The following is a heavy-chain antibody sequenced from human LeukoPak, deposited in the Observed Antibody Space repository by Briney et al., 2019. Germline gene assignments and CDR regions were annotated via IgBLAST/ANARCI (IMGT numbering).Heavy chain of an antibody. CDR1: GFTFISYA. CDR2: ISGSGGRT. V-gene: IGHV3-23*01. D-gene: IGHD1-26*01. CDR3: ARAEVGATPFVFDY. Sequence: GGSLRLSCAASGFTFISYAMSWVRQAPGKGLEWVSSISGSGGRTSYADSVQGRFTISRDNSKNTLYLQMNSLRAEDTAVYYCARAEVGATPFVFDYWGQGTLVTVSS. J-gene: IGHJ4*02.